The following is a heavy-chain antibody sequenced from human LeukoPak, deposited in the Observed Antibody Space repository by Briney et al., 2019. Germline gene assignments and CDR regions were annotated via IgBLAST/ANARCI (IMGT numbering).Heavy chain of an antibody. Sequence: ASVKVSCKASGGTFSSYAISWVRQAPGQGLEWMGRIIPIFGIANYAQKFQGRVTITADKSTSTAYMELSSLRSEDTAVYYCARGGSPPYYYGMDVWGQGITVTVSS. D-gene: IGHD1-26*01. V-gene: IGHV1-69*04. CDR2: IIPIFGIA. CDR3: ARGGSPPYYYGMDV. CDR1: GGTFSSYA. J-gene: IGHJ6*02.